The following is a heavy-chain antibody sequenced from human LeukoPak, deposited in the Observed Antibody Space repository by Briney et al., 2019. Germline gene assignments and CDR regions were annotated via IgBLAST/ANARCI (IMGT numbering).Heavy chain of an antibody. D-gene: IGHD3-3*01. CDR1: GFTVSSNY. CDR3: ARPSGHPITIFGVVPDAFDI. Sequence: PGGSLRLSCAASGFTVSSNYMSWVRQAPGKGLEWVSVIYSGGSTYYADSVKGRFTISRDNSKNTLYLQMNSLRAEDTAVYYCARPSGHPITIFGVVPDAFDIWGQGTMVTVSS. V-gene: IGHV3-53*01. CDR2: IYSGGST. J-gene: IGHJ3*02.